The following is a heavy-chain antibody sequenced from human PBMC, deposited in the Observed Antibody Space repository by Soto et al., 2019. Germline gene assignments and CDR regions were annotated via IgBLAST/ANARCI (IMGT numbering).Heavy chain of an antibody. CDR1: GGSISSYY. CDR3: ARSYRRYCSGGSCYSYYYYYMDV. CDR2: IYYSGST. D-gene: IGHD2-15*01. J-gene: IGHJ6*03. V-gene: IGHV4-59*01. Sequence: QVQPQESGPGLVKPSETLSLTCTVSGGSISSYYWSWIRQPPGKGLEWIGYIYYSGSTNYNPSLKRRVTISVDTSKNQFSLKLSSVTAADTAVYYCARSYRRYCSGGSCYSYYYYYMDVWGKGTTVTVSS.